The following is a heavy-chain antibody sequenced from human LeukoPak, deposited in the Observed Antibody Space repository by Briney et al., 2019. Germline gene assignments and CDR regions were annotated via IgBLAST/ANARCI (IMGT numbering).Heavy chain of an antibody. CDR1: GYTFTSYG. J-gene: IGHJ4*02. V-gene: IGHV1-18*01. CDR3: ARDGNIAVAGQLGY. Sequence: GASVEVSCKASGYTFTSYGISWVRQAPGQGLEWMGWISAYNDNTNYAQKLQGRVIMTTDTPTGTAYMELRNLRSDDTAVYYCARDGNIAVAGQLGYWGQGTLVTVSS. D-gene: IGHD6-19*01. CDR2: ISAYNDNT.